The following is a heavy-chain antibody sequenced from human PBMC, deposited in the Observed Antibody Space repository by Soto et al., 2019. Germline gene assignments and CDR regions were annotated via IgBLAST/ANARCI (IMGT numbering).Heavy chain of an antibody. CDR3: ALSYDEYYFDY. V-gene: IGHV1-46*03. D-gene: IGHD5-18*01. Sequence: QVQLVQSGAEVKKPGASVKVSCTASGYTFTSYYMHWVRQAPGQGLEWMGIINPSGGSTSYAQKFQGRVTMTRDTSTSTVYMELSSLRSEDTAVYYCALSYDEYYFDYWGQGTLVTVSS. CDR2: INPSGGST. J-gene: IGHJ4*02. CDR1: GYTFTSYY.